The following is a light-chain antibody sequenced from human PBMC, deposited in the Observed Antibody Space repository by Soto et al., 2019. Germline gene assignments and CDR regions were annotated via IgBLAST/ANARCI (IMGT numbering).Light chain of an antibody. CDR1: SSNIGAGYA. CDR3: QSYDSSLSGRV. Sequence: QLVLTQPPSVSGAPGQRVTISCTGSSSNIGAGYAVHWYQQLPGTAPKLLIYLDNTRPSGVPDRFSGSRSGTSASLAITGLQAEDEADYYCQSYDSSLSGRVFGGGTKVTVL. CDR2: LDN. V-gene: IGLV1-40*01. J-gene: IGLJ3*02.